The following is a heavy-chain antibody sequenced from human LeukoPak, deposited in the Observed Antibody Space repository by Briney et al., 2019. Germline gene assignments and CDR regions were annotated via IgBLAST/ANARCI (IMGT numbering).Heavy chain of an antibody. V-gene: IGHV3-9*01. J-gene: IGHJ3*02. Sequence: PGGSLRLSCAASGFTFDDYAMHWVRQAPGKGLEWVSGISWNSGSIGYADSVKGRFTISRDNAKNSLYLQMNSLRAEDTALYYCANSLHRYCSGGSQDDAFDIWGQGTMVTVSS. CDR2: ISWNSGSI. D-gene: IGHD2-15*01. CDR1: GFTFDDYA. CDR3: ANSLHRYCSGGSQDDAFDI.